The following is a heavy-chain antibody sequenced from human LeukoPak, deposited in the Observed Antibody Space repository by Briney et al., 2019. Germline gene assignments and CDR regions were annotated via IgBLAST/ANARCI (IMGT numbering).Heavy chain of an antibody. CDR3: AKDILLTAMIDY. D-gene: IGHD5-18*01. V-gene: IGHV3-43*02. J-gene: IGHJ4*02. CDR1: EFTFDDYA. Sequence: GGSLRLSCAASEFTFDDYAMHWVRQAPGKGLEWVSLISGDGGSTYYADSVKGRFIISRDNSKNSLYLQMNGLRTEDTALYYCAKDILLTAMIDYWGQGTLVTVSS. CDR2: ISGDGGST.